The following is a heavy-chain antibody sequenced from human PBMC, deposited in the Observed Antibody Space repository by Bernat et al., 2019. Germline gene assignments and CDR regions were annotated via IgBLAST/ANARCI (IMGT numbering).Heavy chain of an antibody. V-gene: IGHV3-33*01. D-gene: IGHD2-15*01. CDR1: GFTFSSYG. J-gene: IGHJ4*02. CDR3: ARDGGYCSSGSCYVDDYGGFDY. CDR2: IWYDGSNK. Sequence: QVQLVESGGGVVQPGRSLRLSCAASGFTFSSYGMHWVRQAPGKGLEWVAVIWYDGSNKYYADSVKGRFTISRDNSKNTLYLQMNSLRAEDTAVYYCARDGGYCSSGSCYVDDYGGFDYWGQGTLVTVSS.